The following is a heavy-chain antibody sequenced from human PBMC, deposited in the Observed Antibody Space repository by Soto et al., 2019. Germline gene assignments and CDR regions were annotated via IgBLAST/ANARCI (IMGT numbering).Heavy chain of an antibody. J-gene: IGHJ6*01. D-gene: IGHD3-9*01. CDR3: ARHILITILGYYYGMDV. CDR2: IIGSGGSA. Sequence: GGSLRLSCAASGFTFSSYAMSLVRQAPGKGLEWVSTIIGSGGSAPYADSVKGRFTTSRHSSKNTLSLQMHSLRADDTAVYYCARHILITILGYYYGMDVWGQGPTVTVSS. V-gene: IGHV3-23*01. CDR1: GFTFSSYA.